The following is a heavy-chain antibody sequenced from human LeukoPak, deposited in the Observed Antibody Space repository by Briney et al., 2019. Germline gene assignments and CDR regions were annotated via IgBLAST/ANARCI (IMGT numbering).Heavy chain of an antibody. V-gene: IGHV1-69*05. CDR2: IIPIFGTA. CDR3: ASYPVVEGSYYDSSDHVIVYFQH. Sequence: SVKVSCKASGGTFSSYAISWVRQAPGQGLEWMGGIIPIFGTANYAQKFQGRVTITTDESTGTAYMELSSLRSEDTAVYYCASYPVVEGSYYDSSDHVIVYFQHWGQGTLVTVSS. D-gene: IGHD3-22*01. CDR1: GGTFSSYA. J-gene: IGHJ1*01.